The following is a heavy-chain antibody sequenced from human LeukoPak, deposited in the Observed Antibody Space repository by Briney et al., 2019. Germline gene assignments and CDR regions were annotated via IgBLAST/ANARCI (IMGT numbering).Heavy chain of an antibody. J-gene: IGHJ4*02. D-gene: IGHD6-6*01. CDR2: IYYSGST. Sequence: PGGSLRLSCAASGFTFSSYSMNWVRQPPGKGLEWIGSIYYSGSTYYNPSLQSRVTISIDTSKNQFSLKLSSVIAADTAVYYCASILLYSGSSGIDYWGQGILVTVSS. V-gene: IGHV4-39*01. CDR1: GFTFSSYSMN. CDR3: ASILLYSGSSGIDY.